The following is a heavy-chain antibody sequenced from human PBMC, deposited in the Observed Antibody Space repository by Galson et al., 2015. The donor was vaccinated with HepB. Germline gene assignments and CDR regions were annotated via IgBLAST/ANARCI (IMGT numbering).Heavy chain of an antibody. D-gene: IGHD2-21*02. J-gene: IGHJ4*02. CDR3: ARGPLSCGGDCYGMSIY. Sequence: SVKVSCKASGGTFSSYAISWVRQAPGQGLEWMGGIIPIFGTANYAQKFQGRVTITADESTSTAYMELSSLRSEDTAVYYCARGPLSCGGDCYGMSIYWGQGTLVTVSS. V-gene: IGHV1-69*13. CDR1: GGTFSSYA. CDR2: IIPIFGTA.